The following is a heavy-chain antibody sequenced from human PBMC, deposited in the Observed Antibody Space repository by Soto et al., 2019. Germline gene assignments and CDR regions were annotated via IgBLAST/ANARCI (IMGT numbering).Heavy chain of an antibody. V-gene: IGHV3-49*04. D-gene: IGHD5-18*01. J-gene: IGHJ4*02. Sequence: GGSLRLSCTASGSTFGDYAMSWVRQAPGKGLEWVGFIRSKAYGGTTEYAASVKGRFTISRDDSKSIAYLQMNSLKTEDTAVYYCTREDGIQLWSVLDYWGQGTLVTVSS. CDR1: GSTFGDYA. CDR2: IRSKAYGGTT. CDR3: TREDGIQLWSVLDY.